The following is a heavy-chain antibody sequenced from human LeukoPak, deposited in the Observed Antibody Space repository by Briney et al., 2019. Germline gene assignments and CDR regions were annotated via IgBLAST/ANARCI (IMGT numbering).Heavy chain of an antibody. CDR1: GGSFSGYY. D-gene: IGHD2-15*01. CDR2: INHSGST. Sequence: SETLSLTCAVYGGSFSGYYWSWIRQPPGKGLEWIGEINHSGSTNYNPSLKSRVTISVDTSKNQFSLKLSSVTAADTAVYYCARLGYCSGGSCYTGLNYYYYYMDVWGQGTLVTVSS. CDR3: ARLGYCSGGSCYTGLNYYYYYMDV. J-gene: IGHJ6*03. V-gene: IGHV4-34*01.